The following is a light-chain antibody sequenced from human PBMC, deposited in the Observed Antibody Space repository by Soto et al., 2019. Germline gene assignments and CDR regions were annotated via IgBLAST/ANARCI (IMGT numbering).Light chain of an antibody. CDR2: DVS. V-gene: IGLV2-14*01. J-gene: IGLJ2*01. Sequence: QSALTQPASVSGSPGQSITISCTGTSSDVGGYNYVSWYQQHPGKAPKVMIYDVSNRPSGVSQRFSGSKSGNTASLTISGLQAEDEADYYCGSYTTSSTVVFGGGTKLTVL. CDR3: GSYTTSSTVV. CDR1: SSDVGGYNY.